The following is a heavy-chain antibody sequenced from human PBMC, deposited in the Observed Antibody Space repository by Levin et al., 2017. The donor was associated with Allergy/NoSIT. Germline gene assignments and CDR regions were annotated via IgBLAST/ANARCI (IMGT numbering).Heavy chain of an antibody. V-gene: IGHV4-34*01. Sequence: SQTLSLTCAVYGGSFSGYYWSWIRQPPGKGLEWIGEINHSGSTSYNPSLKSRVTISVDTSKNQFSLKLSSVTAADTAVYYCARIYTYGLGDYWGQGTLVTVSS. CDR2: INHSGST. J-gene: IGHJ4*02. CDR1: GGSFSGYY. D-gene: IGHD5-18*01. CDR3: ARIYTYGLGDY.